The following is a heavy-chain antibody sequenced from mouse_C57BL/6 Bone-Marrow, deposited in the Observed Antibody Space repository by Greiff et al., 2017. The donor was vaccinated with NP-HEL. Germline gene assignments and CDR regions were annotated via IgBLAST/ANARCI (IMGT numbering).Heavy chain of an antibody. Sequence: QVQLQQPGAELVMPVASVKLSCKASGYTFTSYWMHWVKQRPGQGLEWIGEIDPSDSYTNYNQKFKGKSTLTVDKSSSTAYMQLSSLTSEDSAVYYCARELIYYDYDDYAMDYWGQGTSVTVSS. CDR2: IDPSDSYT. J-gene: IGHJ4*01. CDR3: ARELIYYDYDDYAMDY. CDR1: GYTFTSYW. V-gene: IGHV1-69*01. D-gene: IGHD2-4*01.